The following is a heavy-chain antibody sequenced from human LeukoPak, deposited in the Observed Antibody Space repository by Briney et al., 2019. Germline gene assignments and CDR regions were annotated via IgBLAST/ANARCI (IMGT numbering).Heavy chain of an antibody. Sequence: GGSLRLSCAASGFTFSTYGMHWVRQAPGKGLEWVGFIRSKIYGGTTEYAASVKGRFTISRDDSKSIAYLQMNSLKTEDTAVYYCTRDWNQQIWLQAGYWGQGTLVTVSS. CDR3: TRDWNQQIWLQAGY. D-gene: IGHD5-18*01. V-gene: IGHV3-49*04. J-gene: IGHJ4*02. CDR1: GFTFSTYG. CDR2: IRSKIYGGTT.